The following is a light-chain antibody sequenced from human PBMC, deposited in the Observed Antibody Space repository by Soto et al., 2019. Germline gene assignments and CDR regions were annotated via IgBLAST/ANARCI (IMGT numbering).Light chain of an antibody. Sequence: QSALTQPASVSASPGQSITISCTGTSSDVGTYDDVSWYRQHPGKGPKLLIYEVTNRPSGVSNRFSGSKSGNTASLTISGLQAEDEADYYCSSYTITNILSYVFGTGTKVTVL. V-gene: IGLV2-14*01. CDR1: SSDVGTYDD. J-gene: IGLJ1*01. CDR3: SSYTITNILSYV. CDR2: EVT.